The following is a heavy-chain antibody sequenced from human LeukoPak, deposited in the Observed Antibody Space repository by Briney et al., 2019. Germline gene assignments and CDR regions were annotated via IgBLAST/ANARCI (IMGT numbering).Heavy chain of an antibody. V-gene: IGHV4-34*01. Sequence: SETLSLTCAVYGGSFGGYYWSWIRQPPGKGLEWIGEINHSGSTNYNPSLKSRVTISVDTSKNQFSLKLSSVTAADTAVYYCATPMALDYGDYGGFDYWGQGTLVTVSS. CDR3: ATPMALDYGDYGGFDY. CDR1: GGSFGGYY. J-gene: IGHJ4*02. D-gene: IGHD4-17*01. CDR2: INHSGST.